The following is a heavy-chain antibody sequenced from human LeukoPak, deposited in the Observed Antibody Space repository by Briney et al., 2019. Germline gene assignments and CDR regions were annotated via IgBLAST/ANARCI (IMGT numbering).Heavy chain of an antibody. CDR2: IFYSGST. V-gene: IGHV4-39*01. CDR3: AGLVLGTATIDY. J-gene: IGHJ4*02. CDR1: GGSISSSNYY. D-gene: IGHD2-21*02. Sequence: KPSETLSLTCTVSGGSISSSNYYWGWIRQPPGKGLEWIGNIFYSGSTHYNPSLKSRVTISVDTSKNQFSLKLNSVTAADTAVYHCAGLVLGTATIDYWGQGTLVTVSS.